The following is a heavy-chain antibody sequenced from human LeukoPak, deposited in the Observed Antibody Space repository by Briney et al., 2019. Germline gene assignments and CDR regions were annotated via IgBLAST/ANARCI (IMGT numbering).Heavy chain of an antibody. CDR1: GFTFSSYS. CDR3: AREGSSGSYRRYYFDY. V-gene: IGHV3-21*01. Sequence: GGSLRLSCAGSGFTFSSYSMNWVRQAPGKGLEWVSSISSSSSYIYYTDSVKGRFTISRDNAKNSLYLQMNSLRAEDTAVYYCAREGSSGSYRRYYFDYWGQGTLVTVSS. J-gene: IGHJ4*02. CDR2: ISSSSSYI. D-gene: IGHD1-26*01.